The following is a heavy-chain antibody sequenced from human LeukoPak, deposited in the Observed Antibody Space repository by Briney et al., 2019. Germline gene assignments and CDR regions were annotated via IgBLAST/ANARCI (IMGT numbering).Heavy chain of an antibody. V-gene: IGHV3-30*09. CDR1: GFSFSSYS. CDR2: ISSDGNSK. J-gene: IGHJ4*02. Sequence: GGSLRPSCAASGFSFSSYSIHWVRQAPGKGLEWVAVISSDGNSKNFALSVKGRFAISRDNSKNTLFLQMNNLGSEDTALYYCVSPTADYPFLYYFDSWGQGTLVTVSS. CDR3: VSPTADYPFLYYFDS. D-gene: IGHD5-12*01.